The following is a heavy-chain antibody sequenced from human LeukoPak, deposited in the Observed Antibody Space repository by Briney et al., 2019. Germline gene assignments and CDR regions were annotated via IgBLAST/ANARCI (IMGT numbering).Heavy chain of an antibody. V-gene: IGHV3-23*01. CDR2: IYPSGDST. CDR1: GFTFSTYS. J-gene: IGHJ4*02. CDR3: AKDVVPDSGWDLDY. Sequence: GGSLRLSCAASGFTFSTYSMTWVRQGPGKGLEWVSSIYPSGDSTFYADSVKGRFTISRDNSKNTLYLQMSSLRTGDTAIYYCAKDVVPDSGWDLDYWGQGTLVTVSS. D-gene: IGHD6-19*01.